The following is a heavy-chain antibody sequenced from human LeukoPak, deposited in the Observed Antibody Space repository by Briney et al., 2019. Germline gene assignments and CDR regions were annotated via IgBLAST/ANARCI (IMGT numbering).Heavy chain of an antibody. Sequence: SETLSLTCAVYGGSFSGYYWSWIRQPPGKGLEWIGEINHSGSTNYNPSLKSRVTISEDTSRNRFSLMLSSVTAADTAVYYCVRQNSDYYYYYLDVWGEGTTVIVSS. CDR3: VRQNSDYYYYYLDV. J-gene: IGHJ6*03. D-gene: IGHD1-7*01. CDR1: GGSFSGYY. V-gene: IGHV4-34*01. CDR2: INHSGST.